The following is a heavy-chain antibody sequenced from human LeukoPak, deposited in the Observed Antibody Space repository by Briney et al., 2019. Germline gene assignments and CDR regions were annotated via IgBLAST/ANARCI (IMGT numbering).Heavy chain of an antibody. CDR1: GFTFCLSS. J-gene: IGHJ4*02. V-gene: IGHV3-48*01. CDR3: ARDSRSHCGTAACYGPYFDY. CDR2: IRDSGTTI. D-gene: IGHD2-2*01. Sequence: PGGSLRLSCTASGFTFCLSSMNWGRQAPGKGLEWVSYIRDSGTTIYYADSVKGRFTISRDNAKNSLYLQMNSLPAEDTAVYFCARDSRSHCGTAACYGPYFDYWGQGILVSVSS.